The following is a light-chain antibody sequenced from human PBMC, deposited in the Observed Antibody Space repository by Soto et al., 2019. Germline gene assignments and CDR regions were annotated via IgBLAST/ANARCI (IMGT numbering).Light chain of an antibody. CDR3: ISYRSSGTPFV. CDR2: EVS. Sequence: QSAGTQPAWVSVAPGQSITISCTGTSDDVGGYNYVSWYQHHPGKAPKLMIHEVSIRPSGVSNRFSGSKSGNTASLTISGLQTEDEADYFCISYRSSGTPFVFGTGTKVTVL. J-gene: IGLJ1*01. CDR1: SDDVGGYNY. V-gene: IGLV2-14*01.